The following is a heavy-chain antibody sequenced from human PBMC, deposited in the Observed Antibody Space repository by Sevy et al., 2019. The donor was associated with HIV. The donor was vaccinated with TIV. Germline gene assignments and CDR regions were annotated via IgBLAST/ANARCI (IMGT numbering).Heavy chain of an antibody. CDR1: GFIFSYYG. CDR2: IWYDGSNT. J-gene: IGHJ4*02. Sequence: GGSLRLSCAASGFIFSYYGMHWVRQAPGKGQEWVAVIWYDGSNTIYADSVKGRFTISRDNSKNILYLQMNSLRDEDTAVYYCARDPHEIMLSGSYYLYWGQGTRVTVSS. CDR3: ARDPHEIMLSGSYYLY. V-gene: IGHV3-33*01. D-gene: IGHD1-26*01.